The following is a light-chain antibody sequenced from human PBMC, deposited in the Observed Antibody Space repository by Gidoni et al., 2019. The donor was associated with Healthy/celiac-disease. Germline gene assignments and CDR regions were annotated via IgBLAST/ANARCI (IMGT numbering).Light chain of an antibody. V-gene: IGKV1-27*01. J-gene: IGKJ1*01. CDR2: AAS. Sequence: EIQMTKSPSSLSASAGDRVPITCRANQGMSNYLAWYQQKPGKVPMLLLYAASTLPSGVPSRFSGSGSGTDFTLTISRLQPEDVATYYCQHYNCALRTFGQGTKVEIK. CDR1: QGMSNY. CDR3: QHYNCALRT.